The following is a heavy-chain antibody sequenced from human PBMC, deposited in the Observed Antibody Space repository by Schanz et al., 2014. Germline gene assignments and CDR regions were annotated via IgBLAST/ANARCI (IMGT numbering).Heavy chain of an antibody. J-gene: IGHJ3*01. D-gene: IGHD3-16*01. CDR1: GITFSDYA. CDR3: TRDRGALINHNDALDL. V-gene: IGHV3-21*01. CDR2: ISTSSSFI. Sequence: EVRLLESGGALEQPGGSLRLSCAASGITFSDYAMSWVRQAPGKGLEWVSSISTSSSFIHYADSVKGRFTISRDNAKNSLYLQMNSLRAEDTAVYYCTRDRGALINHNDALDLWGQGTMVSVSS.